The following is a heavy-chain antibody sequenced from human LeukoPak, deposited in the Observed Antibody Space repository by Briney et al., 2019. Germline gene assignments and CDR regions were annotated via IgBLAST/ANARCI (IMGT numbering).Heavy chain of an antibody. J-gene: IGHJ6*03. D-gene: IGHD2-2*02. CDR2: MNPNSGNT. Sequence: GASVKVSCKASGYTFTSYDINWVRQATGQGLEWMGWMNPNSGNTGYAQKFQGRVTMTRNTSISTAYMELSSLRSEDTAVYYCARENIVVVPAAIRLNYYYYMDVWGKGTTVTVSS. CDR3: ARENIVVVPAAIRLNYYYYMDV. CDR1: GYTFTSYD. V-gene: IGHV1-8*01.